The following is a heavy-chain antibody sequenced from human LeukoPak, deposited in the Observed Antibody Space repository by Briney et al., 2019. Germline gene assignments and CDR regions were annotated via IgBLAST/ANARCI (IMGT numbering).Heavy chain of an antibody. CDR3: AREARKYYYDSSGPEPPDY. D-gene: IGHD3-22*01. J-gene: IGHJ4*02. Sequence: GGSLRLSCAASGFTFSSYEMNWVRQAPGKGLEWVSYISSSGSTIYYADSVKGRFTISRDNAKNSLYLQMNSLRAEDTAVYYCAREARKYYYDSSGPEPPDYWGQGTLVTVSS. CDR1: GFTFSSYE. V-gene: IGHV3-48*03. CDR2: ISSSGSTI.